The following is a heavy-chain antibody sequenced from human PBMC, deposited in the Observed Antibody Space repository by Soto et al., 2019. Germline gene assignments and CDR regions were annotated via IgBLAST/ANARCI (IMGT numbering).Heavy chain of an antibody. CDR3: ARARGTAAKRYFDY. CDR2: TYYSGST. D-gene: IGHD2-2*01. Sequence: SATLSLTCTVSGGSMIAYYWNWMRQPPGKGLQWIGYTYYSGSTTYNPSLKSRVTISVDSSKNQFSLKLDSVTPADTAVYYCARARGTAAKRYFDYWGPGTLVTVS. J-gene: IGHJ4*02. CDR1: GGSMIAYY. V-gene: IGHV4-59*01.